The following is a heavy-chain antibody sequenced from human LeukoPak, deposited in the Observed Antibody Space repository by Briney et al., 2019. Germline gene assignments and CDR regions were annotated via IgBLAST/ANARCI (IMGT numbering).Heavy chain of an antibody. CDR2: ISYDGSNK. V-gene: IGHV3-30*04. CDR1: GFTFSSYA. D-gene: IGHD4-23*01. Sequence: PGRSLRLSCAASGFTFSSYAMHWVRQAPGKGLEWVAVISYDGSNKYYADSVKGRFTISRDNSKNTLYLQMNSLRAEDTAVYYCARRPYGGFDYWGQGALVTVSS. J-gene: IGHJ4*02. CDR3: ARRPYGGFDY.